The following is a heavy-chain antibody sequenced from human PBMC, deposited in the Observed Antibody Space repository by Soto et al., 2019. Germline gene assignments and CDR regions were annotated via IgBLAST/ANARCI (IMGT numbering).Heavy chain of an antibody. D-gene: IGHD6-19*01. CDR1: GGTFSSYA. Sequence: SVKVSCKASGGTFSSYAISWVRQAPGQGLEWMGGIIPIFGTANYAQKFQDRVTITADESTSTAYMELSSLRSEDTAVYYCARGVSKIAVAGNFFLDPWGQGTLVTVSS. CDR3: ARGVSKIAVAGNFFLDP. V-gene: IGHV1-69*13. J-gene: IGHJ5*02. CDR2: IIPIFGTA.